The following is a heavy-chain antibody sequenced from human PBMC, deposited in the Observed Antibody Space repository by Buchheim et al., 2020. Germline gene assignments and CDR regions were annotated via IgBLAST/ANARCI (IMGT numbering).Heavy chain of an antibody. J-gene: IGHJ3*02. Sequence: QITLKESGPTLVKPTQTLTLTCTFSGFSLSTSGVGVGWIRQPPGKALEWLALIYWDDDKRYSPSLKIRLTITKDTSKNQAGLTMTNMDPVDTATYYCAHLSEGIFSVAVDAFDIWGQGT. CDR2: IYWDDDK. D-gene: IGHD3-3*01. CDR3: AHLSEGIFSVAVDAFDI. V-gene: IGHV2-5*02. CDR1: GFSLSTSGVG.